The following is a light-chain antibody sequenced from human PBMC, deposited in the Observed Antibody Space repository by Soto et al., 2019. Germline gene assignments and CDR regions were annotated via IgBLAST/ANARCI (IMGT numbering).Light chain of an antibody. CDR2: DVT. V-gene: IGLV2-14*03. CDR1: SSDVGGYNY. Sequence: QSVLTQPASVSGSPGQSITISCAGTSSDVGGYNYVSWYQQLPGKAPQLVIYDVTHRPSGVSDRFSGSRSGNTASLTISGLQAVDEADYYCTSFTIGSTHYVLGTGIKVTV. CDR3: TSFTIGSTHYV. J-gene: IGLJ1*01.